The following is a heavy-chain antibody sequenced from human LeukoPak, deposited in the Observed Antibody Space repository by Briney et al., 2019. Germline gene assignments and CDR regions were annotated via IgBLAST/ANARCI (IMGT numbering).Heavy chain of an antibody. J-gene: IGHJ4*02. Sequence: TLSLTCTVSGGSINSATYYWGWIRQPAGKGLEWIGRIYPTGSTNYYNPSLKSRVTISVDTSKNQFSLKLSSVTAADTAVYYCAREVRLPIVGATYFDYWGQGTLVTVSS. D-gene: IGHD1-26*01. CDR2: IYPTGST. CDR1: GGSINSATYY. V-gene: IGHV4-61*02. CDR3: AREVRLPIVGATYFDY.